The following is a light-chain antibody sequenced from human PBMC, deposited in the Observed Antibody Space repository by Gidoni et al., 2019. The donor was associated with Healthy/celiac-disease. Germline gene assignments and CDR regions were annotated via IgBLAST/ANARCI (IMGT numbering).Light chain of an antibody. Sequence: DIVMTQSPDSLAASLGERATINCKSSQSILYSSNNKNYLAWYQQKPGQPPKLLIYWASTRESGVPDRFSGSGSGTDFTLTISSLQAEDVAVYYCQQYYSTPPMYTFGQXTKLEIK. V-gene: IGKV4-1*01. CDR3: QQYYSTPPMYT. CDR1: QSILYSSNNKNY. J-gene: IGKJ2*01. CDR2: WAS.